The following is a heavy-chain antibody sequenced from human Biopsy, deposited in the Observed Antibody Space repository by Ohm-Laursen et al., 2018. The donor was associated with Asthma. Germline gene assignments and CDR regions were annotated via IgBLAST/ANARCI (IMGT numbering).Heavy chain of an antibody. CDR2: VYYTGNT. Sequence: VTLSLTCAVSGASITTPNYWAWIRQPPGRGLEWLGSVYYTGNTINSSTLRSRLTMSVDPSRSQFSLRLGSVTAADRGVDYCARHWSGNGWEDVHNWFDPWGPGIGVTVSS. V-gene: IGHV4-39*01. CDR1: GASITTPNY. J-gene: IGHJ5*02. CDR3: ARHWSGNGWEDVHNWFDP. D-gene: IGHD6-19*01.